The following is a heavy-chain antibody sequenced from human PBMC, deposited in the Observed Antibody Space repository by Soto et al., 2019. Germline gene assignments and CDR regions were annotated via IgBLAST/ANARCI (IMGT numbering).Heavy chain of an antibody. CDR1: GGSFSTYA. CDR2: IIPLFGRE. D-gene: IGHD3-3*01. Sequence: QVHLVQSGAEVKKPGSSVKVSCNASGGSFSTYAINWLRQAPGQGLEWMGGIIPLFGRENYAQNFQERFTFTADKSTTTAYMEVRSLTSEDTAVYYCATGFWSGPIAHYFDYWGQGTLVTVSS. J-gene: IGHJ4*01. CDR3: ATGFWSGPIAHYFDY. V-gene: IGHV1-69*06.